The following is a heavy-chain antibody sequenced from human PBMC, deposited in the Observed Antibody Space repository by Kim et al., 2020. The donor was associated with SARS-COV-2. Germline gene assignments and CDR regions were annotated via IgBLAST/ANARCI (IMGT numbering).Heavy chain of an antibody. J-gene: IGHJ3*02. CDR2: INHDGSEN. V-gene: IGHV3-7*01. Sequence: GGSLRLSCAASGFTFRSYCMSWVRQAPGKGLECVANINHDGSENYYVASVKRRSTISRDNAKNSLYLQMNCLRAEDTAVYYCARGGYCSSTSCYFVHACDIWGQGTMGTVSS. CDR1: GFTFRSYC. CDR3: ARGGYCSSTSCYFVHACDI. D-gene: IGHD2-2*01.